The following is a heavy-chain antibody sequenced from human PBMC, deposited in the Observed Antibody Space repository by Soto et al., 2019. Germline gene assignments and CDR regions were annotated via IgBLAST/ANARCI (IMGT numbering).Heavy chain of an antibody. Sequence: ASVKVSCKASGYTFSNYGIHWVRQAPGQRLEWMGWINAGNGNTKYSQKFQGRVTITRDTSASTAYMELSSLRSEDTAVYYCARDPGYSYGYNWGQGTLVTVSS. V-gene: IGHV1-3*01. CDR1: GYTFSNYG. D-gene: IGHD5-18*01. CDR3: ARDPGYSYGYN. CDR2: INAGNGNT. J-gene: IGHJ4*02.